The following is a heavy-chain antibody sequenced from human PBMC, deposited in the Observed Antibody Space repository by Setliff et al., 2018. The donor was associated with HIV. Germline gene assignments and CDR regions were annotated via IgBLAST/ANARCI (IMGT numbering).Heavy chain of an antibody. J-gene: IGHJ2*01. Sequence: SETLSLTCGVFGGSFNNYSWNWFRQPPGRGLEWIGAISHSGSTSYNSSLKSRVTMSVDTAKNQFSLEMWSLTAADTAVYYCARDPRLQGVQPPYWYFDHWGRGTLVTVSS. D-gene: IGHD3-10*01. CDR1: GGSFNNYS. V-gene: IGHV4-34*01. CDR3: ARDPRLQGVQPPYWYFDH. CDR2: ISHSGST.